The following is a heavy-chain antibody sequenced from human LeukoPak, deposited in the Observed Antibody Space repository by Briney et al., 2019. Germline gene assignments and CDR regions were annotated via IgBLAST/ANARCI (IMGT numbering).Heavy chain of an antibody. D-gene: IGHD2-15*01. CDR3: ARQEWGQLLVFDY. J-gene: IGHJ4*02. Sequence: PSETLSLTCTVSGGSISSYYWSWIRQPPGKGLEWIGYIYYRGSTNYNPSLKSRVTISVDTSKNQFSLKLSSVTAADTAVYYCARQEWGQLLVFDYWGQGTLVTVSS. CDR1: GGSISSYY. CDR2: IYYRGST. V-gene: IGHV4-59*08.